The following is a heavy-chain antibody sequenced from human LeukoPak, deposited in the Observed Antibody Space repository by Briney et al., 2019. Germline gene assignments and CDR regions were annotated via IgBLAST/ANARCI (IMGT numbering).Heavy chain of an antibody. D-gene: IGHD1-26*01. Sequence: GGSLRLSCAASGFTFSSYAVYWVRQAPGKGLEWVAFIRYDGNKKYYADSVKGRFTISRDNSRNTVYLQMNSLTSEDTAVYYCAKLLLETGGIGEEFDYWGQGTLVTVSS. CDR1: GFTFSSYA. V-gene: IGHV3-30*02. CDR2: IRYDGNKK. CDR3: AKLLLETGGIGEEFDY. J-gene: IGHJ4*02.